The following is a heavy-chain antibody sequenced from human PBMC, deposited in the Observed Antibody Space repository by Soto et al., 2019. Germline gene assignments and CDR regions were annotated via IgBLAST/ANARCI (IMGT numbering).Heavy chain of an antibody. CDR2: IYFSGST. J-gene: IGHJ4*03. D-gene: IGHD2-15*01. CDR1: GDFISGYY. Sequence: TSETLSLTCTVSGDFISGYYWSWVRQTPGKGLEWIGYIYFSGSTNYNPSLKSRVTMSVDTSKDQFSLNLSSVTAADTAVYYCARERLFCPGGNCHCYFDYWGQGTLVTVSS. V-gene: IGHV4-59*01. CDR3: ARERLFCPGGNCHCYFDY.